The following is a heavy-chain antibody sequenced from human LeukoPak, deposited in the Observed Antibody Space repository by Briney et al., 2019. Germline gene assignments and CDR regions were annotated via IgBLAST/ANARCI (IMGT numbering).Heavy chain of an antibody. D-gene: IGHD4-11*01. Sequence: PGGSLRLSCTASGFTFSTYWMHWVRQAPGKGPLWVSRMNSDGTTRDYADSVKGRFTISRDNAKNSLYLQMNSLRDEDTAVYYCARGAYSKIDPWGQGTLVTVSS. J-gene: IGHJ5*02. CDR3: ARGAYSKIDP. CDR1: GFTFSTYW. V-gene: IGHV3-74*01. CDR2: MNSDGTTR.